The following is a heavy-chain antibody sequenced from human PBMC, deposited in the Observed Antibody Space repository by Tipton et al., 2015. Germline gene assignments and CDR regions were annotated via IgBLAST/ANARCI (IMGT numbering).Heavy chain of an antibody. CDR1: GASISSITYY. CDR3: GRVSGRSGWERDYRFIDL. D-gene: IGHD6-19*01. J-gene: IGHJ2*01. CDR2: LYYSGST. V-gene: IGHV4-39*07. Sequence: TLSLTCTVSGASISSITYYWAWIRQPPGKGLEWIGSLYYSGSTYNPSLRSRITVSLDTSNNQVSLRLSSVTAADTASYYCGRVSGRSGWERDYRFIDLWGRGTLVTVSS.